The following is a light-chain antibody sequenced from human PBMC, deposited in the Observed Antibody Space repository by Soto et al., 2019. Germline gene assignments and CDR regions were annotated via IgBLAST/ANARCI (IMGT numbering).Light chain of an antibody. CDR3: QQCNTYST. J-gene: IGKJ1*01. CDR1: QSIGSW. Sequence: DIQLTQSPSFLSASVGDRVTITCRASQSIGSWLAWYQQKPGKAPNLLIFQTSNLESGVPSRFSGSGSGTEFTLTISSLQPDDFATYYCQQCNTYSTFGQGTKVETK. CDR2: QTS. V-gene: IGKV1-5*03.